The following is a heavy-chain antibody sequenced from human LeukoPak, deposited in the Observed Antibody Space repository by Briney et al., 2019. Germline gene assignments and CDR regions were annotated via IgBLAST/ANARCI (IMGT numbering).Heavy chain of an antibody. CDR3: AKGNGFSYGFGYSGDAFDI. CDR2: ISGGGGGT. J-gene: IGHJ3*02. V-gene: IGHV3-23*01. D-gene: IGHD5-18*01. Sequence: PSETLSLTCAVYGGSFSGYYWSWVRQAPGKGLEWVSGISGGGGGTYYTDSVKGRFTISRDNSKNTLYLQMNSLRAEDTAVYSCAKGNGFSYGFGYSGDAFDIWGQGTMVTVSS. CDR1: GGSFSGYY.